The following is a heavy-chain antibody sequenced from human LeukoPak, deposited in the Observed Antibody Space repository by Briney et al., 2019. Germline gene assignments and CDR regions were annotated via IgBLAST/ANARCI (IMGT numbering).Heavy chain of an antibody. J-gene: IGHJ4*02. CDR3: ARVGPHFDYGNYLYYFDY. CDR1: GYTFTGYY. Sequence: ASVKVSCKASGYTFTGYYMHWVRLAPGQGLEWMGWINPNSGGTNYAQKFQGRVTMTRDTSISTAYMELSRLRSDDTAVYYCARVGPHFDYGNYLYYFDYWGQGTLVTVSS. CDR2: INPNSGGT. D-gene: IGHD4-11*01. V-gene: IGHV1-2*02.